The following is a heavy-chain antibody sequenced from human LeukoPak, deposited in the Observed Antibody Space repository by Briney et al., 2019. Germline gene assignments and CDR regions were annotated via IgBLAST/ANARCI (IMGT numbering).Heavy chain of an antibody. V-gene: IGHV3-30*02. J-gene: IGHJ4*02. Sequence: SGGSLRLSCAASGFTFSSYGMHWVRQAPGKGLEWVAFIRYDGSKKYYTDSVKGRFTISRDNSKNTLYLQMNSLSAEDTAFYYCAKDAGRGRYPPGSMDYWGQGTLVTVSS. CDR3: AKDAGRGRYPPGSMDY. CDR2: IRYDGSKK. D-gene: IGHD2/OR15-2a*01. CDR1: GFTFSSYG.